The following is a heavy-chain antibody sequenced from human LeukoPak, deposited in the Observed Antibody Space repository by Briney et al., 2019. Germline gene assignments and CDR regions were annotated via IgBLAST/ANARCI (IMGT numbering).Heavy chain of an antibody. D-gene: IGHD3-10*01. CDR3: ARLSSVRGVITTFPDAFDI. J-gene: IGHJ3*02. CDR2: IYYSGST. V-gene: IGHV4-39*01. CDR1: GGSISSSSYY. Sequence: SETLSLTCTVSGGSISSSSYYWGWIRQPPGEGLEWIGSIYYSGSTYYNPSLKSRVTISVDTSKNQFSLNLSSVTATDTAVYSCARLSSVRGVITTFPDAFDIWGQGTMVTVSS.